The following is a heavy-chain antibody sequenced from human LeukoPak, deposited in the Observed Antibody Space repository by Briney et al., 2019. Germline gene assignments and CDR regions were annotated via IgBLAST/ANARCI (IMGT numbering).Heavy chain of an antibody. Sequence: GGSLRLSCAASGFTFSSYSMNWVRQAPGKGLEWVSYISSSSSTIYYADSVKGRFTISRDNAKNSLHLQMNSLRAEDTAVYYCARDYYDILTGYSHGGMDYWGQGTLVTVSS. CDR1: GFTFSSYS. CDR3: ARDYYDILTGYSHGGMDY. J-gene: IGHJ4*02. CDR2: ISSSSSTI. V-gene: IGHV3-48*04. D-gene: IGHD3-9*01.